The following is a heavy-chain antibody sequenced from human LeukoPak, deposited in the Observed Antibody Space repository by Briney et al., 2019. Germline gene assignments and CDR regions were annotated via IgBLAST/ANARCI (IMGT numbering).Heavy chain of an antibody. CDR1: GGSITSYF. CDR2: IYTDGST. J-gene: IGHJ4*02. Sequence: SETLSLACTVPGGSITSYFWSWIRQPPGKRLEWIGYIYTDGSTNSNPSLKSRVTISLDTSKSQFSLNLTSVSAADTAVYYCARHFRGFEESAYDCWGQGTLVTVSS. D-gene: IGHD3-10*01. V-gene: IGHV4-4*09. CDR3: ARHFRGFEESAYDC.